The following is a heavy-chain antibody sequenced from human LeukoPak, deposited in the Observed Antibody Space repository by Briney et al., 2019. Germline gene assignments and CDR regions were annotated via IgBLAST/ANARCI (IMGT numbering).Heavy chain of an antibody. D-gene: IGHD1-26*01. CDR3: ARGTVGATA. CDR1: GYTFTDYD. V-gene: IGHV1-8*03. CDR2: MNPNSGNT. J-gene: IGHJ4*02. Sequence: SVKVSCKASGYTFTDYDINWVRQATGQGLEWTAWMNPNSGNTGFAQKFQGRVTLTRDTSISTAYMELSSLRYEDTAVYYCARGTVGATAWGQGTLVTVSS.